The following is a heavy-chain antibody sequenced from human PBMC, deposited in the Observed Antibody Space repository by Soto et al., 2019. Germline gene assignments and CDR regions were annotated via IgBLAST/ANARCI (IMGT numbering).Heavy chain of an antibody. J-gene: IGHJ6*04. CDR1: GYTFTSYG. V-gene: IGHV1-18*01. Sequence: QVQLVQSGAEVKKPGASVKVSCKASGYTFTSYGISWVRQAPGQGLEWMGWISAYNGNTNYAQKLQGRVTMTTDTSTSTAYMELRSLRSDDTAVYYCQSNGKYDILTGYYYYGMDVWGKGTTVTVSS. CDR2: ISAYNGNT. D-gene: IGHD3-9*01. CDR3: QSNGKYDILTGYYYYGMDV.